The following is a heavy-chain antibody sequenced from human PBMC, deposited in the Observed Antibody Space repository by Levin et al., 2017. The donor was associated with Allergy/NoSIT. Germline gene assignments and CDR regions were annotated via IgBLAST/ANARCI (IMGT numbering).Heavy chain of an antibody. J-gene: IGHJ4*02. CDR1: GGSFSGYY. CDR2: INHSGST. CDR3: AGYSRARNIGYSYGFLDY. D-gene: IGHD5-18*01. V-gene: IGHV4-34*01. Sequence: PGGSLRLSCAVYGGSFSGYYWSWIRQPPGKGLEWIGEINHSGSTNYNPSLKSRVTISVDTSKNQFSLKLSSVTAADTAVYYCAGYSRARNIGYSYGFLDYWGQGTLVTVSS.